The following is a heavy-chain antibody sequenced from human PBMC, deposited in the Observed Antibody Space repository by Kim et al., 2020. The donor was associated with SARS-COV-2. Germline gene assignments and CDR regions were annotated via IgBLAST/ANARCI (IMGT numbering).Heavy chain of an antibody. CDR3: ARARQRFHDY. Sequence: YNDYAASLQSQITINPDTSKNQFCLQLHSVSPEDTAVYYCARARQRFHDYWGQGTLVTVSS. J-gene: IGHJ4*02. V-gene: IGHV6-1*01. D-gene: IGHD6-25*01. CDR2: YN.